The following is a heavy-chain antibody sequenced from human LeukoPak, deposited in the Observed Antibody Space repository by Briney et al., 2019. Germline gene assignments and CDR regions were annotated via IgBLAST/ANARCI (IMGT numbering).Heavy chain of an antibody. Sequence: PSETLSLTCSVSGGSVSSYYWSWIRQSPGKGLEWIGYIHNSGRTNYNPSLKSRVTGFVDTSKNQVSLRLSSVTAADTAVYYCARYVVYGSGKYYFDYWGQGTLVTVSS. J-gene: IGHJ4*02. D-gene: IGHD3-10*01. CDR3: ARYVVYGSGKYYFDY. CDR2: IHNSGRT. V-gene: IGHV4-4*08. CDR1: GGSVSSYY.